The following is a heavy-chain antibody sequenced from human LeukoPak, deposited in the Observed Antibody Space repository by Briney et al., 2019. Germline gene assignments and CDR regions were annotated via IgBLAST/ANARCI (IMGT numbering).Heavy chain of an antibody. Sequence: QSGGSLRLSCAASGFTVSDYSMSWVRQAPGKGLEWVSAISGSGGSTYYADSVKGRFTISRDNSKNTLYLQMNSLRAEDTAVYYCAKDGSYYDSSGYYYTDAFDIWGQGTMVTVSS. V-gene: IGHV3-23*01. CDR3: AKDGSYYDSSGYYYTDAFDI. J-gene: IGHJ3*02. CDR1: GFTVSDYS. CDR2: ISGSGGST. D-gene: IGHD3-22*01.